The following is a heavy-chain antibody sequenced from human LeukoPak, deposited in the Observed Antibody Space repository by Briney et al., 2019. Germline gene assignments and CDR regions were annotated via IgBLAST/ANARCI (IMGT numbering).Heavy chain of an antibody. Sequence: GGSLRLSCAASGFTVSSNYMNWVRQAPGKGLEWVSVITSGGNTYYADSVKGRFTISRDNSKNTLYLQMNSLRAEDTAVYYCASMYFSQYLQHWGQGTLVTVSS. CDR2: ITSGGNT. D-gene: IGHD2-8*01. CDR3: ASMYFSQYLQH. J-gene: IGHJ1*01. V-gene: IGHV3-53*01. CDR1: GFTVSSNY.